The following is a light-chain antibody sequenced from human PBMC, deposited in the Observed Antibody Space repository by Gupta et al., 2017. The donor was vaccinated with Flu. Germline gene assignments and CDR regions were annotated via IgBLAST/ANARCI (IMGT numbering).Light chain of an antibody. CDR2: DAS. CDR3: QQRSNWLLT. J-gene: IGKJ4*01. V-gene: IGKV3-11*01. CDR1: QSVSIF. Sequence: EIVLTQSPATLSLSPGERATLSCRASQSVSIFLAWYQHKPGQAPRLLIYDASTRAPGIPARFRGSGSGTDFTLTISSLEPEDFAVYYCQQRSNWLLTFGGGTKVEV.